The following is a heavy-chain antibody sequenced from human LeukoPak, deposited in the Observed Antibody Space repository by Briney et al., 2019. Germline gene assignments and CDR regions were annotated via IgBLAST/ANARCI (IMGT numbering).Heavy chain of an antibody. V-gene: IGHV4-30-4*01. Sequence: SETLSLTCIVSGGSISSGDYYWSWIRQPPGKGLEWIGYIYYSGSTYYNPSLKSRVTISVDTSKNQFSLKLSSVTAADTAVYYCARGRYDILTGYYLVWGQGTLVTVSS. CDR2: IYYSGST. J-gene: IGHJ4*02. D-gene: IGHD3-9*01. CDR1: GGSISSGDYY. CDR3: ARGRYDILTGYYLV.